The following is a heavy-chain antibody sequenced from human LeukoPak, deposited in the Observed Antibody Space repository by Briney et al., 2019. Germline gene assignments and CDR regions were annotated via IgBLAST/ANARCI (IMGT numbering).Heavy chain of an antibody. CDR1: GFTFTSSA. J-gene: IGHJ3*01. D-gene: IGHD5-12*01. CDR3: AAAWLVATRDAFDV. V-gene: IGHV1-58*01. CDR2: IVVGSGNT. Sequence: GASVKVSCKASGFTFTSSAVQWVRQARGQRLEWIGWIVVGSGNTNYAQKFQERVTITRDMSTSTAYMELSSLRSEDTAVYHCAAAWLVATRDAFDVWGQGTMVTVSS.